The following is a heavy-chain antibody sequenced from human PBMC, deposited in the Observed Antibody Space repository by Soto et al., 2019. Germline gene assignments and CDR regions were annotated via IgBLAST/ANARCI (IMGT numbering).Heavy chain of an antibody. Sequence: ASVKVSCKASGYTFTGYYMHWVRQAPGQGLEWMGWINPNSGGTNYAQKFQGWVTMTRDTSISTAYVELSRLRSDGTAVYYCARTSRLDLLWFRELEVWFDPCGQGTPVTLSS. V-gene: IGHV1-2*04. D-gene: IGHD3-10*01. CDR2: INPNSGGT. CDR3: ARTSRLDLLWFRELEVWFDP. CDR1: GYTFTGYY. J-gene: IGHJ5*02.